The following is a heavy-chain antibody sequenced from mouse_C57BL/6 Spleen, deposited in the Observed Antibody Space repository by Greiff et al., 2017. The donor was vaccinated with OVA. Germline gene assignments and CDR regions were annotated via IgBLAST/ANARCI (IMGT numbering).Heavy chain of an antibody. J-gene: IGHJ2*01. CDR2: IDPSDSYT. V-gene: IGHV1-50*01. CDR1: GYTFTSYW. CDR3: ARGGDYYGSPYFDY. Sequence: QSCKASGYTFTSYWMQWVKQRPGQGLEWIGEIDPSDSYTNYNQKFKGKATLTVDTSSSTAYMQLSSLTSEDSAVYYCARGGDYYGSPYFDYWGQGTTLTVSS. D-gene: IGHD1-1*01.